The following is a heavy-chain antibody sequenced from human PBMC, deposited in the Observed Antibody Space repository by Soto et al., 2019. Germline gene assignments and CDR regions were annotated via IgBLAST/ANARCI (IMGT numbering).Heavy chain of an antibody. J-gene: IGHJ4*02. CDR1: GFTFSSDS. D-gene: IGHD2-15*01. V-gene: IGHV3-21*01. Sequence: EGALRLSCAASGFTFSSDSMNGVRQAPGKGLEWGSSISSSSSYIYYADSVKGRFTISRDNAKNSLYLQMNSLRAEDTAVYYCATDGFGSGGTGYTVTVFDSWGQGTLVTV. CDR2: ISSSSSYI. CDR3: ATDGFGSGGTGYTVTVFDS.